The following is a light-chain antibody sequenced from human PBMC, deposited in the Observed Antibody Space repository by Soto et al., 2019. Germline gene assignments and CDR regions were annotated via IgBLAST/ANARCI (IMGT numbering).Light chain of an antibody. V-gene: IGKV3-15*01. CDR3: QQYNNWPPIT. Sequence: EIVMTQSPATLSVSPGESASLSCRASQNIRSSLAWYQQKPGQALRLLIYAASTRATGIPARFSGSGSGTEFTLTISSLQSEDFAVYYCQQYNNWPPITFGQGTRLEIK. CDR1: QNIRSS. J-gene: IGKJ5*01. CDR2: AAS.